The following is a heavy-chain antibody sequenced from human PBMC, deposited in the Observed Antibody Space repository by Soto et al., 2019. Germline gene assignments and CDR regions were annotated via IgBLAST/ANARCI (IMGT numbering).Heavy chain of an antibody. V-gene: IGHV3-21*01. CDR1: GFTFSSYS. CDR3: AREAARGNYDILTGYFTGYYYYYMDV. CDR2: ISSSSSYI. J-gene: IGHJ6*03. D-gene: IGHD3-9*01. Sequence: GGSLRLSCPASGFTFSSYSMNWVRQAPGKGLEWVSSISSSSSYIYYADSVKGRFTISRDNAKNSLYLQMNSLRAEDTAVYYCAREAARGNYDILTGYFTGYYYYYMDVWGKGTTVTAP.